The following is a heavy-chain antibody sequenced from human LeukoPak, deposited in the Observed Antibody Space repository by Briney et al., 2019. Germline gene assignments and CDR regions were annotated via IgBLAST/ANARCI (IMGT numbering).Heavy chain of an antibody. CDR3: ARAYYYGSGSYGLDY. V-gene: IGHV4-61*01. J-gene: IGHJ4*02. CDR1: GGSISSSSYY. CDR2: IYSSGST. D-gene: IGHD3-10*01. Sequence: PSETLSLTCTVSGGSISSSSYYWSWIRQPPGKGLEWIGYIYSSGSTNYNPSLKSRLTLSVDASKNQFSLKLTSVTAADTAVYYCARAYYYGSGSYGLDYWGQGTLVTVSS.